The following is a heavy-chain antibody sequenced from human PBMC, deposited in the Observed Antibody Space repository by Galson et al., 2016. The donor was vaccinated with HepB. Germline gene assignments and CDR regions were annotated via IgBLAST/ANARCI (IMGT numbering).Heavy chain of an antibody. Sequence: SVKVSCKASGGTFSRYTLSWVRQAPGEGLEWMGGISPLLGRADYPQKFQGRVIITADESTSTAYMELSSLRSEDTAVYYCAREGAGKNPYFEHWGQGTLLTVSS. CDR1: GGTFSRYT. D-gene: IGHD1-14*01. J-gene: IGHJ4*02. CDR3: AREGAGKNPYFEH. V-gene: IGHV1-69*10. CDR2: ISPLLGRA.